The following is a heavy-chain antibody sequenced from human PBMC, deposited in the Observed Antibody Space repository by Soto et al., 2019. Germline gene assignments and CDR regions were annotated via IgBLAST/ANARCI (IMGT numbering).Heavy chain of an antibody. J-gene: IGHJ4*02. D-gene: IGHD6-19*01. CDR2: IYGGGTT. Sequence: EVQLVESGGGLIQPGGSLRLSCAASGFAVSSKYMTWVRQAPGKGLEWVSVIYGGGTTYYADSVKGRITISRDTSKNTLYLQMNSLRAEDTGVYYCVQTTGWPGFDFWGQGTLVTVSS. CDR3: VQTTGWPGFDF. V-gene: IGHV3-53*01. CDR1: GFAVSSKY.